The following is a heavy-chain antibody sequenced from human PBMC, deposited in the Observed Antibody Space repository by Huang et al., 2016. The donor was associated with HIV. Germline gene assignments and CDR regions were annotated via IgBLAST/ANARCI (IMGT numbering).Heavy chain of an antibody. CDR3: ARLLYRYYFDY. CDR2: IYYSGGT. J-gene: IGHJ4*02. V-gene: IGHV4-39*01. CDR1: GGSISSSSYY. Sequence: QLQLQESGPGLVKPSETLSLTCTVSGGSISSSSYYWGWIRQPPGKGLEWSGSIYYSGGTYYNPSLKSRVTISVDTSKNQFSLKLSSVTAADTAVYYCARLLYRYYFDYWGQGTLVTVSS. D-gene: IGHD1-26*01.